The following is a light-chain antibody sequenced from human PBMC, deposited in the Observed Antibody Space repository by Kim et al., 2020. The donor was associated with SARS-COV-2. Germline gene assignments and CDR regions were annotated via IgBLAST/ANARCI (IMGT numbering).Light chain of an antibody. J-gene: IGKJ2*01. V-gene: IGKV1-5*03. CDR2: KAS. Sequence: DIQMTQSPSTLSASVGDRVTITCRASQSIGTWLVWYQQKPGKAPKLLIYKASNLESGVPSRFSGSGAETVFTLTISSLQPDDFATYYCQQYKNNSPYTFGQGTKLEI. CDR3: QQYKNNSPYT. CDR1: QSIGTW.